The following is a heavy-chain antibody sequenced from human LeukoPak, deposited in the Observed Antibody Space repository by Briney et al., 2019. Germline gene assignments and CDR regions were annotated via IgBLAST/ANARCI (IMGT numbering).Heavy chain of an antibody. V-gene: IGHV4-59*01. CDR1: GGSISSYY. Sequence: SETLSLTCTVSGGSISSYYWSWIRQPPGKGLEWIGYISNSGITNYNPSLKSRVTMSIDTSKNLFSLKLTSVTPADTAVYYCASGGYCSSTACYPNWFDPWGQGTLVTVSS. J-gene: IGHJ5*02. D-gene: IGHD2-2*01. CDR2: ISNSGIT. CDR3: ASGGYCSSTACYPNWFDP.